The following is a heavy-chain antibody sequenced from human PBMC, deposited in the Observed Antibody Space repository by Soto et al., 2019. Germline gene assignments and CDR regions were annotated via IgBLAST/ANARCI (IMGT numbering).Heavy chain of an antibody. CDR1: GFTFSSYG. V-gene: IGHV3-30*18. CDR2: ISYDGSNK. Sequence: QEQLVESGGCVVQPGRSLRLSCAASGFTFSSYGMHWVRQAPGKGLEWVAVISYDGSNKYYADSVKGRFTISRDNSKNTLYLQMNSLRAEDTAVYYCAKYGDYRDYYYYGMDVWGQGTTVTVSS. J-gene: IGHJ6*02. D-gene: IGHD4-17*01. CDR3: AKYGDYRDYYYYGMDV.